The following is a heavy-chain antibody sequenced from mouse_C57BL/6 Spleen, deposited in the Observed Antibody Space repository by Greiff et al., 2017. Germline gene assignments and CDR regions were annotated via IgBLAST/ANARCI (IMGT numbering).Heavy chain of an antibody. J-gene: IGHJ3*01. D-gene: IGHD2-5*01. CDR3: ATYYSNYFAWFAY. V-gene: IGHV2-5*01. CDR1: GFSLTSYG. Sequence: QVQLKESGPGLVQPSQSLSITCPVSGFSLTSYGVHWVRQSPGKGLEWLGVIWRGGNTDYIAAFMSRLSLTKDNSKSQVFFKMNSLQADDTAIYYCATYYSNYFAWFAYWGQGTLVTVSA. CDR2: IWRGGNT.